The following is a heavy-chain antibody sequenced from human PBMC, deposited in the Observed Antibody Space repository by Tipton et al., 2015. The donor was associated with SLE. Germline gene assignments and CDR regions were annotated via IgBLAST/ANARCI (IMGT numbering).Heavy chain of an antibody. CDR2: TYYRSKWYN. V-gene: IGHV6-1*01. CDR1: GDSVSSNSAA. D-gene: IGHD6-19*01. CDR3: ARAPYIAVAVLYYYYGMDV. J-gene: IGHJ6*02. Sequence: PGLVKPSQTLSLTCAISGDSVSSNSAAWNWIRQSPSRGLEWLGRTYYRSKWYNDYAVSVKSRITINPDTSKNQFSLQLNSVTPEDTAVYYCARAPYIAVAVLYYYYGMDVWGQGTTVTVSS.